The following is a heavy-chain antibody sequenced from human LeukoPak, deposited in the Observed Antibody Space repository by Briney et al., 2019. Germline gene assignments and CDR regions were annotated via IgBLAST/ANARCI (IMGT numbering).Heavy chain of an antibody. J-gene: IGHJ6*02. D-gene: IGHD3-10*01. V-gene: IGHV1-8*01. Sequence: ASVKVSCKASGYTFTSYDINWVRQATGQGLEWMGWMNPNSGNTGYAQKFQGRVTMTRNTSISTAYMELSSLRSEDTAVYYCARYYYGSGSLYYYYYYGMDVRGQGTTVTVSS. CDR3: ARYYYGSGSLYYYYYYGMDV. CDR2: MNPNSGNT. CDR1: GYTFTSYD.